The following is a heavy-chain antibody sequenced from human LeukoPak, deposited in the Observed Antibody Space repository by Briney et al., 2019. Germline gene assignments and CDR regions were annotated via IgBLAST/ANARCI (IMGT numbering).Heavy chain of an antibody. CDR1: GGSISSSSYY. V-gene: IGHV4-39*01. CDR3: AITGYSSRRNWFDP. Sequence: KPSETLSLTCTVSGGSISSSSYYWGWIRQPPGKGLEWIGSIYYSGSTYYNPSLKSRATISVDTSKNQFSLKLSSVTAADTAVYYCAITGYSSRRNWFDPWGQGTLVTVSS. CDR2: IYYSGST. D-gene: IGHD6-13*01. J-gene: IGHJ5*02.